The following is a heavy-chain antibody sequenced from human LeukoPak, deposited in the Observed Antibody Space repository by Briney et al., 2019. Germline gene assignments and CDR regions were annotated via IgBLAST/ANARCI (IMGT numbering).Heavy chain of an antibody. V-gene: IGHV5-51*01. J-gene: IGHJ4*02. CDR1: GYTFADYW. D-gene: IGHD2-15*01. Sequence: GESLKISCKGSGYTFADYWIAWVRQMPGKGLEWMGIIYPGGSDTTYSPSFQGQVTMSVDKSITTAYLQWRSLKASDTAIYYCARMDIVVEGVGVGFDFWGRGTLVTVSS. CDR3: ARMDIVVEGVGVGFDF. CDR2: IYPGGSDT.